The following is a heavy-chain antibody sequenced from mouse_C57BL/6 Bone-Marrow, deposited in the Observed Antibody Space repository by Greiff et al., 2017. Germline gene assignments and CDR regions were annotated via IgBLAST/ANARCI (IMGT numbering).Heavy chain of an antibody. Sequence: EVHLVESGPELVKPGASVKISCKASGYTFPDYYMNWVKQSHGKSLEWIGEFNPNNGGPSYNQKFKGKATLTVEKSSSTAYMALRSLTSEDSAVYYCASPYYYGSSYRGSYYAMDYWGQGTSVTVSS. CDR2: FNPNNGGP. CDR1: GYTFPDYY. V-gene: IGHV1-26*01. J-gene: IGHJ4*01. D-gene: IGHD1-1*01. CDR3: ASPYYYGSSYRGSYYAMDY.